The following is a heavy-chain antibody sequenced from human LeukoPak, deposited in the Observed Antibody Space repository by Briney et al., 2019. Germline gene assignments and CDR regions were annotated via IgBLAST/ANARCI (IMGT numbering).Heavy chain of an antibody. CDR3: ARHSQWGVIPWAFDI. CDR1: GYSIRSDYY. J-gene: IGHJ3*02. D-gene: IGHD3-16*02. CDR2: IFHSGST. Sequence: SETLSLTCAVSGYSIRSDYYWGWIRQPLGKGLEWIGTIFHSGSTYYNPSLKSRITILVDTSKNQFSLKLSSVTAADTAVYYCARHSQWGVIPWAFDIWGQGTMVTVSS. V-gene: IGHV4-38-2*01.